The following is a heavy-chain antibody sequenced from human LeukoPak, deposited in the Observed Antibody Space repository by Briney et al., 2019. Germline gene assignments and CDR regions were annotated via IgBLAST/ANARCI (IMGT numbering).Heavy chain of an antibody. CDR2: ISSSSSYV. CDR1: GFTFSSYS. D-gene: IGHD6-19*01. CDR3: ARDAIAVAGRLDY. Sequence: GGSLRLSCAASGFTFSSYSVNWVRQAPGKGLEWVSSISSSSSYVYYADSVKGRFTISRDNAKNSLYLQMNSLRAEDTAVYYCARDAIAVAGRLDYWGQGTLVTVSS. V-gene: IGHV3-21*01. J-gene: IGHJ4*02.